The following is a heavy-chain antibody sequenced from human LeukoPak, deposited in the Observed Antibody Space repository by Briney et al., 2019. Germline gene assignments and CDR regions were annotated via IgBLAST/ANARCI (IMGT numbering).Heavy chain of an antibody. CDR3: ARGGNYWPQWWFDP. Sequence: SETLSLTCIVSGGSISTYYWSWIRQPPGKGLEWIGYIYYTGSTSYNPSLKSRVTMSLDASKNQFSLELNSVTPADTAVYYCARGGNYWPQWWFDPWGRGTLVSVSS. D-gene: IGHD1-26*01. CDR1: GGSISTYY. V-gene: IGHV4-59*01. J-gene: IGHJ5*02. CDR2: IYYTGST.